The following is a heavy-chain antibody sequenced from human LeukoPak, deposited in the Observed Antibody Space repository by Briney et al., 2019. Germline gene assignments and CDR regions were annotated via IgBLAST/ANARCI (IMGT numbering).Heavy chain of an antibody. Sequence: QTGGSLRLSCAASGFTSSSYAMSWVRQAPGKGLEWVANIKQDGSEKYYLDSLEGRFTISRDNAKNSLYLQMNSLRAEDTAVYYCARRGTIAVAVSWFDPWGQGTLVIVSS. J-gene: IGHJ5*02. CDR1: GFTSSSYA. CDR2: IKQDGSEK. CDR3: ARRGTIAVAVSWFDP. D-gene: IGHD6-13*01. V-gene: IGHV3-7*01.